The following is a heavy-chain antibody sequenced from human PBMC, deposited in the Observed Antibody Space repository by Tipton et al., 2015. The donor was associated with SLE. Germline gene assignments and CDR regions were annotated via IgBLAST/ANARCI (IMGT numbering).Heavy chain of an antibody. J-gene: IGHJ6*03. CDR3: AKEGPRGMDV. Sequence: TLSLTCNVSGGSISSHYWTWIRQPPGKGLEWIGNTYYSASTNYNPSLRSRVSISIDTSKNQFSLMLTSLTAADTAVYYCAKEGPRGMDVWGKGTAVTVSS. V-gene: IGHV4-59*11. CDR2: TYYSAST. CDR1: GGSISSHY.